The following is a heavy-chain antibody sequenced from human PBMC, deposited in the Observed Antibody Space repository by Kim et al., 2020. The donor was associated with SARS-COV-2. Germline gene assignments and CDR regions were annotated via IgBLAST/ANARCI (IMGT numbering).Heavy chain of an antibody. Sequence: GGSLRLSCAASGFSFSSYAMHWVRQAPGKGLEWVAIIWYDGSNEWYSDSVKGRFTISRDNSRNTLYLQMNSLRVEDTAVYYCARERLHYYFDSWGQGTLVTVSS. V-gene: IGHV3-33*08. CDR1: GFSFSSYA. CDR3: ARERLHYYFDS. J-gene: IGHJ4*02. CDR2: IWYDGSNE. D-gene: IGHD3-10*01.